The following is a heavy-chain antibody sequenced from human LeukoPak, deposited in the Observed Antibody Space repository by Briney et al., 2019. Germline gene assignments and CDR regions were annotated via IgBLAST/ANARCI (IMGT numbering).Heavy chain of an antibody. J-gene: IGHJ4*02. Sequence: PGGSLRLSCAASGFTFSSYDMNWVRQAPGKGPEWVSAIGTSGGNTFYADSAKGRFTISRDDSKNTLFLQMNSLRAEDTAVYYCAKALLDYFDYWGQGALVTVSS. D-gene: IGHD2-8*02. CDR2: IGTSGGNT. CDR3: AKALLDYFDY. V-gene: IGHV3-23*01. CDR1: GFTFSSYD.